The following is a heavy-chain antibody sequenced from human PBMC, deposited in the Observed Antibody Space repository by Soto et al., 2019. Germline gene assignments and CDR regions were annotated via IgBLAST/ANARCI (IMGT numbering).Heavy chain of an antibody. CDR3: ARGRGLVPAAMHYYYYYMDV. CDR2: INHSGST. V-gene: IGHV4-34*01. CDR1: GGSFSGYY. D-gene: IGHD2-2*01. J-gene: IGHJ6*03. Sequence: TSETLSLTCAVYGGSFSGYYWSWIRQPPGKGLEWIGEINHSGSTNYNPSLKSRVTISVDTSKNQFSLKLSSVTAADTAVYYCARGRGLVPAAMHYYYYYMDVWGKGTTVTVSS.